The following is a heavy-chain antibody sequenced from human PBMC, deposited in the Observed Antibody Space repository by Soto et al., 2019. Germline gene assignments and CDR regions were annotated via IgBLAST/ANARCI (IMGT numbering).Heavy chain of an antibody. CDR1: GASISSRDCY. CDR2: IDYNGVT. Sequence: SETLSLTCSVSGASISSRDCYWGWIRQTPGKGLEWIGNIDYNGVTYYNPSRQSRVTVAKDTSKNQFSLQVASVTAADTAISYCGRVMIGTSRHTDSDYWGQGTKVTVSS. CDR3: GRVMIGTSRHTDSDY. D-gene: IGHD2-2*01. J-gene: IGHJ4*02. V-gene: IGHV4-39*01.